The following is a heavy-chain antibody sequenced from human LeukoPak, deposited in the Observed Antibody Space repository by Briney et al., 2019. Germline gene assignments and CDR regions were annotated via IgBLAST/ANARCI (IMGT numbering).Heavy chain of an antibody. CDR1: GFTFSSYE. J-gene: IGHJ4*02. Sequence: GGSLRLSCAASGFTFSSYEMNWVRQAPGKGLEGVSYISSRGRTIYYADSVKGRFTTSRDNAKNSLYLQMNSLRAEDTALYYCAKDKVGVPTAMDYWGQGTLVTVSS. CDR3: AKDKVGVPTAMDY. D-gene: IGHD5-18*01. V-gene: IGHV3-48*03. CDR2: ISSRGRTI.